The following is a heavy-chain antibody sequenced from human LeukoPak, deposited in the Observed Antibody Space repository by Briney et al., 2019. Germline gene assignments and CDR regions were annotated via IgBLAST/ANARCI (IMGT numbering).Heavy chain of an antibody. V-gene: IGHV4-34*01. CDR3: ARGERLTSTVTTDTGVTP. J-gene: IGHJ4*02. CDR1: GGSFSGYY. Sequence: SETLSLTCAVYGGSFSGYYWSWIRQPPGKGLEWIGEINHSGSTNYNPSLKSRVTISVDTSKNQFSLKLSSVTAADTAVYYCARGERLTSTVTTDTGVTPWGQGTLVTVSS. D-gene: IGHD4-17*01. CDR2: INHSGST.